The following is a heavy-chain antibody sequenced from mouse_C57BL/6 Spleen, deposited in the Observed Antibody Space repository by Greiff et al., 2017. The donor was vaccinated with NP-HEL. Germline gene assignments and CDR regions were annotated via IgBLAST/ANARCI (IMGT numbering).Heavy chain of an antibody. J-gene: IGHJ3*01. V-gene: IGHV1-72*01. CDR2: IDPNSGGT. CDR3: ARQLRLWFAY. Sequence: QVQLQQPGAELVKPGASVKLSCKASGYTFTSYWMQWVKQRPGQGLEWIGEIDPNSGGTKYNEKFKSKATLTVDKPSSTAYMQLSSLTSEDSAVYYCARQLRLWFAYWGQGTLVTVSA. CDR1: GYTFTSYW. D-gene: IGHD3-2*02.